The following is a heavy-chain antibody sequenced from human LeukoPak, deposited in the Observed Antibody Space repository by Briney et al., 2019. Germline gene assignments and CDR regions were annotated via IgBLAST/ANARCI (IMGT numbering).Heavy chain of an antibody. Sequence: SETLSLTCTVSGGSISSGDYYWSWIRQPPGKGLEWIGYIYYSGSTYYNPSLKSRVTISVDTSKNQFSLKLSSVTAADTAVYYCARGTTRYCSGGSCYSVRFQHWGQGTLVTVSS. V-gene: IGHV4-30-4*01. CDR3: ARGTTRYCSGGSCYSVRFQH. CDR1: GGSISSGDYY. CDR2: IYYSGST. D-gene: IGHD2-15*01. J-gene: IGHJ1*01.